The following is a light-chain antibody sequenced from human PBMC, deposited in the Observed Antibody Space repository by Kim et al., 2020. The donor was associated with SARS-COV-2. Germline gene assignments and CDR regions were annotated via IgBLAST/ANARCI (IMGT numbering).Light chain of an antibody. V-gene: IGLV2-14*03. Sequence: QPFTIPCTGTSSDVGGYNYVSWYQQHPGKAPKLMIYDVSNRPSGVSNRFSGSKSGNTASLTISGLQAEDEADYSCSSYTSSSTLAVFGGGTQLTVL. J-gene: IGLJ2*01. CDR1: SSDVGGYNY. CDR2: DVS. CDR3: SSYTSSSTLAV.